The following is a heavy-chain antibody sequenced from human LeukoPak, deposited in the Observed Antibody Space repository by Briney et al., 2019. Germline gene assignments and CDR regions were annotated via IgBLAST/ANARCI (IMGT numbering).Heavy chain of an antibody. J-gene: IGHJ4*02. V-gene: IGHV3-15*07. CDR2: IKSKTDGGTT. CDR3: STTYYYDSSEGY. D-gene: IGHD3-22*01. CDR1: GFTFSSYA. Sequence: GGSLRLSCAASGFTFSSYALHWVRQAPGKGLEWVGRIKSKTDGGTTDYAAPVKGRFTISRDDSKNTLYLQMNSLKTEDTAVYYCSTTYYYDSSEGYWGQGTLVTVSS.